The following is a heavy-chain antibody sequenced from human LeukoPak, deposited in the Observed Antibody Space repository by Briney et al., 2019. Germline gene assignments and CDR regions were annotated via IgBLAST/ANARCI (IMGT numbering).Heavy chain of an antibody. CDR2: IYYSGST. CDR3: TRDSGSTDAFDI. Sequence: SETLSLTCTVSGGSISSYYWSWIRQPPGKGLEWIGYIYYSGSTNYNPSLKSRVTISVDTSKNQFSLKLSSVTAADTAVYYCTRDSGSTDAFDIWGQGTMVTVSS. CDR1: GGSISSYY. J-gene: IGHJ3*02. D-gene: IGHD6-13*01. V-gene: IGHV4-59*01.